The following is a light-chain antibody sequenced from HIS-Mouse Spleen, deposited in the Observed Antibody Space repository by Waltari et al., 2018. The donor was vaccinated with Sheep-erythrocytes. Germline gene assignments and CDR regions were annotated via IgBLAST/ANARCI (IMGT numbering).Light chain of an antibody. CDR2: WAS. Sequence: DIVMTQSPDSLAVSLGERATINCKSSQSVLSSSNNKHYLAWYQQKPGQPPKLLIYWASTRESGVPERFSGSGSGTDFTVTISSLQAEDVAVYYCQQYDSTPRTFGGGTKVESK. J-gene: IGKJ4*01. V-gene: IGKV4-1*01. CDR3: QQYDSTPRT. CDR1: QSVLSSSNNKHY.